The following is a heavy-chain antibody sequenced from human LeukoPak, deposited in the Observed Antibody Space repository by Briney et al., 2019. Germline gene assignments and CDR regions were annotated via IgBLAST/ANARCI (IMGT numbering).Heavy chain of an antibody. D-gene: IGHD6-19*01. Sequence: GGSLRLPCAASGFTFSTYAMSWVRQAPGKGLEWVSAISGSGGSTYYGDSVKGRFTISRDNSKNTLYLQMNSLRVEDTAAYYCAKVKAFSSGWYYFDSWGQGTLVTVSS. CDR3: AKVKAFSSGWYYFDS. CDR2: ISGSGGST. V-gene: IGHV3-23*01. J-gene: IGHJ4*02. CDR1: GFTFSTYA.